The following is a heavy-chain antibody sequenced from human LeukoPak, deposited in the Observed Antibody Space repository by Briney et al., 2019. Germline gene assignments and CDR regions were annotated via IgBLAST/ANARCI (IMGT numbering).Heavy chain of an antibody. D-gene: IGHD2-2*01. J-gene: IGHJ4*02. CDR2: ISYDGSNK. V-gene: IGHV3-30*04. Sequence: GGSLRPSCAASGFTFSGYAMHWVRQAPGKGLEWVAVISYDGSNKYYADSVKGRFTISRDNSKNTLYLQMNSLRAEDTAVYYCAKLRPAALDSGPPDYWGQGTLVTVSS. CDR1: GFTFSGYA. CDR3: AKLRPAALDSGPPDY.